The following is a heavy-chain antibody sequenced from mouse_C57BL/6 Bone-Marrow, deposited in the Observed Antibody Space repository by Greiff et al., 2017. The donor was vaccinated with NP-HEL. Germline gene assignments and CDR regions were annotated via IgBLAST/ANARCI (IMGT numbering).Heavy chain of an antibody. CDR3: ARGDYWYFDV. J-gene: IGHJ1*03. V-gene: IGHV1-7*01. Sequence: QVQLKQSGAELAKPGASVKLSCKASGYTFTSYWMHWVKQRPGQGLEWIGYIYPSSGYTKYNQKFKDKATLTADKSSSTAYMQLSSLTYEDSAVYYCARGDYWYFDVWGTGTTVTVSS. CDR1: GYTFTSYW. CDR2: IYPSSGYT.